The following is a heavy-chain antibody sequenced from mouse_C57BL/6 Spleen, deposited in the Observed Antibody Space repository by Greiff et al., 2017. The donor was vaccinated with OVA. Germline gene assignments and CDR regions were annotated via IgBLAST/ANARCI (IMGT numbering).Heavy chain of an antibody. CDR3: AREFITTVKGYFDV. Sequence: VTVVESGPGLVAPSQSLSITCTVSGFSLTSSAISWVRQPPGKGLEWLGVIWTGGGTNYNSALKSRLSISKDNSKSQVFLKMNSLQTDDTARYYCAREFITTVKGYFDVWGTGTTVTVSS. CDR2: IWTGGGT. D-gene: IGHD1-1*01. J-gene: IGHJ1*03. V-gene: IGHV2-9-1*01. CDR1: GFSLTSSA.